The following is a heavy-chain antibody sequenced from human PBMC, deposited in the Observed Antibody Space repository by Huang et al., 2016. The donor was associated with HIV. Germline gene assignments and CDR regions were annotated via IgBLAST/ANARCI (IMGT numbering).Heavy chain of an antibody. D-gene: IGHD3-3*02. Sequence: EVQLVESGGGSVQPGGSVILSCAASGSNFNTMNWVRQASGKGLEWVGRIRNKANNYATAYAASVRGRFTISRDDSRSTAYLQMTSLRIEDTALYYCIILDGDYWGLGILVTVSS. CDR1: GSNFNT. V-gene: IGHV3-73*01. CDR3: IILDGDY. CDR2: IRNKANNYAT. J-gene: IGHJ4*02.